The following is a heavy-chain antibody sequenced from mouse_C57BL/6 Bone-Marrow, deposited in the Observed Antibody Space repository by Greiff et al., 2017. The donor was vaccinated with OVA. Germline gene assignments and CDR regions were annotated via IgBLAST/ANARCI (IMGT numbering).Heavy chain of an antibody. CDR2: IYPRSGNT. D-gene: IGHD4-1*01. J-gene: IGHJ1*03. V-gene: IGHV1-81*01. Sequence: VKLQESGAELARPGASVKLSCKASGYTFTSYGISWVKQRTGQGLEWIGEIYPRSGNTYDNEKFKGKATLTADKSSSTAYMELRSLTSEDSAVYFCASLNWAYWYFDVWGTGTTVTVSS. CDR1: GYTFTSYG. CDR3: ASLNWAYWYFDV.